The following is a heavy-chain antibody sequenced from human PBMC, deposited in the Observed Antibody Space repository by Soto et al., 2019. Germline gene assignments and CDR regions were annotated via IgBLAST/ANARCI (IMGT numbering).Heavy chain of an antibody. D-gene: IGHD2-15*01. CDR3: ARQGTSASGGSCYGMRCVDFDY. Sequence: SETLSLTCTVSGGSLSSSRYYWGWIRQPPGKGQEWIGSIYYSGSTYYNPSLKSRITISVHTSKNQFSLKLSSVTAADTAVYYCARQGTSASGGSCYGMRCVDFDYWGQGTLVTVSS. J-gene: IGHJ4*02. CDR2: IYYSGST. CDR1: GGSLSSSRYY. V-gene: IGHV4-39*01.